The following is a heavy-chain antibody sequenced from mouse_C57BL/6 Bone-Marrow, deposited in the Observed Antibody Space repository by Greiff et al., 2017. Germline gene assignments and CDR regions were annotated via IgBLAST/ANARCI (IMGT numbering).Heavy chain of an antibody. D-gene: IGHD2-3*01. CDR1: GYTFPGYW. CDR2: IFPGRGST. CDR3: ARWLLLNFDY. V-gene: IGHV1-9*01. J-gene: IGHJ2*01. Sequence: VQLQQSGAELMKPGASVKLSCKASGYTFPGYWLEWVKQRPGHGLEWIGEIFPGRGSTNYNEQFNGKATFTADTSSNTAYMQRSSLTTEDSAIYYCARWLLLNFDYWGQGTTRTVSS.